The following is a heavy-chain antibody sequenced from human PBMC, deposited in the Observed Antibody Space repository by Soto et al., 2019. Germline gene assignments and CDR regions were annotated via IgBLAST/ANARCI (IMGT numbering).Heavy chain of an antibody. CDR3: ARVRQGCSSTSCYFDP. V-gene: IGHV4-4*02. Sequence: SETLSLTCAVSGGSISSSNWWNWVRQPPGKGLEWIGEIHHSGSTNYNPSLKSRVTISVDKSKNQFSLKLNSVTAADAAVYYCARVRQGCSSTSCYFDPWGQGTLVTVSS. J-gene: IGHJ5*02. CDR2: IHHSGST. D-gene: IGHD2-2*01. CDR1: GGSISSSNW.